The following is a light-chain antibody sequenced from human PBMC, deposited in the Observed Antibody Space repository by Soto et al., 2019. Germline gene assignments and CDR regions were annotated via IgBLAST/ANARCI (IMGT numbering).Light chain of an antibody. J-gene: IGLJ3*02. V-gene: IGLV1-47*01. CDR1: SYNIGSYY. CDR3: AAWDDSLSGPGV. CDR2: TNN. Sequence: QSMLTQPPSASGTPGQRVTISCSGSSYNIGSYYVYWYQQLPGTAPKLLIYTNNQWPSGVPDRFSGSKSGTSASLAISGLRSEDEADYYCAAWDDSLSGPGVFGGGTKLTVL.